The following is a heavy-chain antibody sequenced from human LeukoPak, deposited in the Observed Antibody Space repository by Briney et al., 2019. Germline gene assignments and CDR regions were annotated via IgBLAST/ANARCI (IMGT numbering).Heavy chain of an antibody. CDR1: GFTFSSYG. CDR2: IRYDGSNK. V-gene: IGHV3-30*02. CDR3: AKDPMIAVAGTFGFKNRNYYYYGMDV. D-gene: IGHD6-19*01. Sequence: PGGSLRLSCAASGFTFSSYGMHWVRQAPGKGLEWVAFIRYDGSNKYYADSVKGRFTISRDNSKNMLYLQMNSLRAEDTAVYYCAKDPMIAVAGTFGFKNRNYYYYGMDVWGQGTTVTVSS. J-gene: IGHJ6*02.